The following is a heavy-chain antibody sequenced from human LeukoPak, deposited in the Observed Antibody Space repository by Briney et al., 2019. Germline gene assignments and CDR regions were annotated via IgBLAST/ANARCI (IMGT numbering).Heavy chain of an antibody. J-gene: IGHJ3*02. CDR2: INAGNGNT. Sequence: GASVKVSCKASGYTFTSYAMHWVRQAPGQRLEWMGWINAGNGNTKYSRKFQGRVTITRDTSASTAYMELSSLRSEDTAVYYCASTSGWYGDAFDIWGQGTMVTVSS. D-gene: IGHD6-19*01. V-gene: IGHV1-3*01. CDR3: ASTSGWYGDAFDI. CDR1: GYTFTSYA.